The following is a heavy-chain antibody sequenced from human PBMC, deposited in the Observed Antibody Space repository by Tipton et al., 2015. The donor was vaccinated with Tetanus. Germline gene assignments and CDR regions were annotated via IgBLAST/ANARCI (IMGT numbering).Heavy chain of an antibody. V-gene: IGHV5-51*01. CDR1: GYNFSHYS. J-gene: IGHJ2*01. CDR2: VDPRDSAA. CDR3: ARRRSAILSGGYHWYFDI. Sequence: QSGPEVKKPGESLKISCQGSGYNFSHYSIGWVRQMPGKGLEWMGIVDPRDSAAIYGPSFQGQVTISADKSISTAFLHWTSLRASDTAMYFCARRRSAILSGGYHWYFDIWGRGTVVTVTS. D-gene: IGHD1-26*01.